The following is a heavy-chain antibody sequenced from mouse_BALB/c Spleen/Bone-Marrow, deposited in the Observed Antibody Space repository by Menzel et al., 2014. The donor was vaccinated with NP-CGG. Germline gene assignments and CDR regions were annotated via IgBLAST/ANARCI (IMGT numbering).Heavy chain of an antibody. CDR2: ILPGSGST. CDR3: AGGEQRVDYDEGALFAY. V-gene: IGHV1-9*01. CDR1: GYTFSSYW. J-gene: IGHJ3*01. Sequence: VQLQQSGAELMKPGASVKISCKATGYTFSSYWIEWVKQRPGHGLEWIGEILPGSGSTNYSEKFKGKATFTADTSSNKANTKISSLISEDSAIYYCAGGEQRVDYDEGALFAYWGQGTLVTVSA. D-gene: IGHD2-4*01.